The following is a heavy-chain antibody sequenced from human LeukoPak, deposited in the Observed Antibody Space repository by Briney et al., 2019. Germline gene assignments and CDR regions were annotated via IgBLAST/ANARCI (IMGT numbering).Heavy chain of an antibody. CDR3: ARDSPYRSSWYYFDY. CDR2: ISSSSSTI. CDR1: GFTFSSYS. D-gene: IGHD6-13*01. J-gene: IGHJ4*02. V-gene: IGHV3-48*01. Sequence: GGSLRLSCAASGFTFSSYSMNWVRQAPGKGLEWVSYISSSSSTIYYADSVKGRFTISRDNAKNSLYLQMNSLRAEDTAVYYCARDSPYRSSWYYFDYWGQGTLVTVSS.